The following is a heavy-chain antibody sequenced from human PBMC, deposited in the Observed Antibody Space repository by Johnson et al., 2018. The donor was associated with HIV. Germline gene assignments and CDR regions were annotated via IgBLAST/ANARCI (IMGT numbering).Heavy chain of an antibody. CDR2: IRYDGTNK. Sequence: QMLLVESGGGVVQPGGSLRLSCAASGFTFSSYGMHWVRQAPGKGLEWVAFIRYDGTNKYYADSMKGRFTISRDNSKNTLYLQMNSLRAEDTAVYYCARAVTPFGDWEAFDIWGQGTMVTVSS. V-gene: IGHV3-30*02. CDR1: GFTFSSYG. D-gene: IGHD3-10*01. CDR3: ARAVTPFGDWEAFDI. J-gene: IGHJ3*02.